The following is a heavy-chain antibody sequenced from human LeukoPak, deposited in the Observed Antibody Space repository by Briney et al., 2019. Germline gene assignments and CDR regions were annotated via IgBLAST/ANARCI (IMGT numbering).Heavy chain of an antibody. J-gene: IGHJ3*02. V-gene: IGHV1-18*01. Sequence: ASVKVSCKASGYTFTSYGISWVRQAPGQGLEWMGWISAYNGNTNYAQKLQGRVTMTTDTSTSTAYMELRSLRSDDTAVYYCASYISEENAFDIWGQGTMVTVSS. CDR3: ASYISEENAFDI. CDR2: ISAYNGNT. CDR1: GYTFTSYG. D-gene: IGHD1-14*01.